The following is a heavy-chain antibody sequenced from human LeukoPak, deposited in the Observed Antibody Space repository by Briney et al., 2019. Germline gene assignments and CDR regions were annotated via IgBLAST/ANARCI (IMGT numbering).Heavy chain of an antibody. CDR3: ARVKRITMIVVVTKEYYFDY. Sequence: SETLPLTCAVYGGSFSGYYWSWIRQPPGKGLEWIGEINHSGSTNCNPSLKSRVTISVDTSKNQFSLKLSSVTAADTAVYYCARVKRITMIVVVTKEYYFDYWGQGTLVTVSS. CDR1: GGSFSGYY. D-gene: IGHD3-22*01. J-gene: IGHJ4*02. V-gene: IGHV4-34*01. CDR2: INHSGST.